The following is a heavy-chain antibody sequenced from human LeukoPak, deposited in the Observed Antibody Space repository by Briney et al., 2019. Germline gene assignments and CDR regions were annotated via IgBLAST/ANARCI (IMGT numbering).Heavy chain of an antibody. CDR3: ARVCDFWSWGFDP. V-gene: IGHV4-30-4*08. J-gene: IGHJ5*02. CDR2: IYYSGST. CDR1: GGSISSGDYY. Sequence: PSQTLSLTCTVSGGSISSGDYYWSWIRQPPGKGLDWIGYIYYSGSTYYNPSLKSRVTISVDTSKNQFSLKLSSVTAADTAVYYCARVCDFWSWGFDPWGQGTLVTVSS. D-gene: IGHD3-3*01.